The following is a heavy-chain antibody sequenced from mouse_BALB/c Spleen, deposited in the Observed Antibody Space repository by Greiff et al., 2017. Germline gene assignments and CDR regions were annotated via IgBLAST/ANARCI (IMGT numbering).Heavy chain of an antibody. V-gene: IGHV1-4*01. Sequence: QVQLKESGAELARPGASVKMSCTASGYTFTSYTMHWVKQRPGQGLEWIGYINPSSGYTNYNQKFKDKATLTADKSSSTAYMQLSSLTSEDSAVYYCARDDGYLFAYWGQGTLVTVSA. D-gene: IGHD2-3*01. CDR2: INPSSGYT. J-gene: IGHJ3*01. CDR3: ARDDGYLFAY. CDR1: GYTFTSYT.